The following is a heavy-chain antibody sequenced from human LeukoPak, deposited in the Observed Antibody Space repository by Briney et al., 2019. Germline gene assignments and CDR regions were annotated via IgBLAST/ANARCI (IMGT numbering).Heavy chain of an antibody. CDR3: ARRGGEGYFDC. CDR2: IYSGGDT. D-gene: IGHD2-15*01. Sequence: PGGSLRLSCAASGFTVSSNYMTWVRQAPGKGLEWLSVIYSGGDTYYADSVKGRFTISRDNSKNTLYLQMNSLRAEDTAGYYCARRGGEGYFDCWGQGTLVTVSS. CDR1: GFTVSSNY. J-gene: IGHJ4*02. V-gene: IGHV3-66*01.